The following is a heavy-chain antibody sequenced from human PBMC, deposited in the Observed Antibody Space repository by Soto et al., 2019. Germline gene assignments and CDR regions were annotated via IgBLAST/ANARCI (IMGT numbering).Heavy chain of an antibody. CDR2: ISPNSGDT. CDR3: ARGRSIRNYCLES. V-gene: IGHV1-2*02. J-gene: IGHJ5*01. D-gene: IGHD3-22*01. Sequence: ASLKLYCKTSGYRIIGYFIHWGRKAPGQGPEWMGWISPNSGDTNYQQKFQGRVSMTRDTSINTAYLELSRLRSDDTAVYYCARGRSIRNYCLESWVQGTQVTVS. CDR1: GYRIIGYF.